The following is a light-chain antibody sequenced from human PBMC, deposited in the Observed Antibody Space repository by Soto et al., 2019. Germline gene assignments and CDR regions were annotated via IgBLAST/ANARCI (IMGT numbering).Light chain of an antibody. CDR3: QQYNNWPPIT. V-gene: IGKV3-15*01. CDR1: ENIYTN. CDR2: GAS. J-gene: IGKJ5*01. Sequence: EVVMTQSPATLSVSPGEGATLACRTSENIYTNLAWYQQKPGQAPRLLIFGASTRATGIPARFSGSGSVTEFTLTISSLQSEDFAVYYCQQYNNWPPITFGQGTRLEIK.